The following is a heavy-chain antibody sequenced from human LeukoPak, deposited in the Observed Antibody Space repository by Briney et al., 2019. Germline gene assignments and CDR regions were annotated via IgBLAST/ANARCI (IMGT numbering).Heavy chain of an antibody. CDR2: IYTSGSA. CDR1: GGSISSYY. Sequence: SETLSLTCTVSGGSISSYYWSWIRQPPGKGLEWIGYIYTSGSADYNPSLKSRVTISVDTSKNQFSLKLSSVTAADTAFYYCARRGRTGSHPTWGQGTLVTVSS. V-gene: IGHV4-4*09. CDR3: ARRGRTGSHPT. D-gene: IGHD1-26*01. J-gene: IGHJ1*01.